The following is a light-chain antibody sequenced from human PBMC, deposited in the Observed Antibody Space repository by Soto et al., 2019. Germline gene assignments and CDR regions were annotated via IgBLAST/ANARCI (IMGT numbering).Light chain of an antibody. CDR3: QHYNNWPPWT. CDR2: GAS. Sequence: EIVMTQSPATLSVTPGEGATLSCRASQSVSSNLAWYQQKPGQAPRLLIYGASTRATGIPARFSGSGSGTEFTLSISSLQSEDFAVYYCQHYNNWPPWTFGQGTKVEIK. J-gene: IGKJ1*01. CDR1: QSVSSN. V-gene: IGKV3D-15*01.